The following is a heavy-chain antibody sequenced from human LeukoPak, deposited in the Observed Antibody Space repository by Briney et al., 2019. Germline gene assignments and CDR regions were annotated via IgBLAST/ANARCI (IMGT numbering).Heavy chain of an antibody. CDR3: LVRGMVNFDYFDY. CDR1: GFTFSSYW. D-gene: IGHD3-10*01. Sequence: GGSLRLSCAPSGFTFSSYWMHWVRQAPGKGLVWVSRINSDGSSTSYADSVKGRFTISRDNAKNTLYLQMNSLRAEDTAVYYCLVRGMVNFDYFDYWGQGTLVTVPS. CDR2: INSDGSST. V-gene: IGHV3-74*01. J-gene: IGHJ4*02.